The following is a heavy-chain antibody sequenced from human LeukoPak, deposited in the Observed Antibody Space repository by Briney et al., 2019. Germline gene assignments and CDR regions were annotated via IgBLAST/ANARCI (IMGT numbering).Heavy chain of an antibody. CDR2: ISSSSTYI. Sequence: PGGSLRLSCAASGFTFSRYSMKWVRQAPGKELEWVSSISSSSTYIYYADSVKGRFTISRDNAKNSLYLQMNSLRAEDTSVYYCARGDNVRAYYYGVDVWGQGTTVTVSS. V-gene: IGHV3-21*01. D-gene: IGHD1-1*01. CDR3: ARGDNVRAYYYGVDV. J-gene: IGHJ6*02. CDR1: GFTFSRYS.